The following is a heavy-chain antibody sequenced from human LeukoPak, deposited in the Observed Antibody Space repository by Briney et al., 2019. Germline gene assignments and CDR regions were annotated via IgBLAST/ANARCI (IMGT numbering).Heavy chain of an antibody. CDR1: GYTFTNYD. J-gene: IGHJ6*02. D-gene: IGHD6-13*01. Sequence: ASVKVTCKASGYTFTNYDINWVRQATGQGLEWMGWRNPNSGRTGFAQKFQGRLTMTADTSISTAYMELSSLTSDDTAVYYCARGPVSTHGMDVWGQGTTVTVSS. V-gene: IGHV1-8*01. CDR2: RNPNSGRT. CDR3: ARGPVSTHGMDV.